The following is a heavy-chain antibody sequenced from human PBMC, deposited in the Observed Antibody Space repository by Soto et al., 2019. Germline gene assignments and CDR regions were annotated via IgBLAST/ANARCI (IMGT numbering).Heavy chain of an antibody. V-gene: IGHV4-39*01. CDR1: VDPIMDTRYY. D-gene: IGHD4-17*01. Sequence: SETLSLTCHFRVDPIMDTRYYWGWLRQSIEKGLEGVESIFHDGVVYYNSSLYSRATLFADTSRNQFSLKMQSVTVADTALYFCARQVYGDYLGGNWFDPWGQGALVTVSS. CDR2: IFHDGVV. J-gene: IGHJ5*02. CDR3: ARQVYGDYLGGNWFDP.